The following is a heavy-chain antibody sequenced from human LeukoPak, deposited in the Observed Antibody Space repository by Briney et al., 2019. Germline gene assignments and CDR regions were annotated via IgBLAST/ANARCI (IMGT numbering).Heavy chain of an antibody. CDR1: GFTISGSA. Sequence: PGGALKLSCAASGFTISGSAMHWVRQASGKELEWVGRIRDKTDNYATAYAASVSGRFTISRDDSKNTAYLQMNSLKTEDTAVYYCIRQQTYYDSSGYYYPDYWGQGTLVTVSS. V-gene: IGHV3-73*01. CDR3: IRQQTYYDSSGYYYPDY. D-gene: IGHD3-22*01. CDR2: IRDKTDNYAT. J-gene: IGHJ4*02.